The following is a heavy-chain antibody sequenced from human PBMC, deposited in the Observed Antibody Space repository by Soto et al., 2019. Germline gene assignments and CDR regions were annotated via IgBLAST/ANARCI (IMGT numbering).Heavy chain of an antibody. CDR2: IRSKANSYAT. CDR3: TRQEDFWSGYYSYYFDY. V-gene: IGHV3-73*01. CDR1: GFTFSGSA. J-gene: IGHJ4*02. D-gene: IGHD3-3*01. Sequence: PGGSLRLSCAASGFTFSGSAMHWVRQASGKGLEWVGRIRSKANSYATAYAASVKGRFTISRDDSKNTAYLQMNSLKTEDTAVYYCTRQEDFWSGYYSYYFDYWGQGTLVTVSS.